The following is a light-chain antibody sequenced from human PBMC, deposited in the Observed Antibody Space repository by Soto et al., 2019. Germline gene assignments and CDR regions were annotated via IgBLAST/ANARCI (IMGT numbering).Light chain of an antibody. CDR2: DAS. CDR1: QTISSW. CDR3: QHYYSSPWT. Sequence: DIQMTQSPSTLSASVGDSVTIACRASQTISSWLAWYQQKPGKAPNLLIYDASTLESGVPSRFSGSGSGTEFTLTISSLQPDDFATYYCQHYYSSPWTFGQGTKLQIK. J-gene: IGKJ1*01. V-gene: IGKV1-5*01.